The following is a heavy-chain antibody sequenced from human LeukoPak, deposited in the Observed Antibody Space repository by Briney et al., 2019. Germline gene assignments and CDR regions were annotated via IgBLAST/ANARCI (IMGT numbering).Heavy chain of an antibody. Sequence: SETLSLTCTVSGGSISTYYWSWIRQPPGKGLEWIGEINHTGSTNYNPSLKSRVTISVDTSKNQFSLKLSSVTAADTAVYYCARVRATGAFDYWGQGTLVTVSS. V-gene: IGHV4-34*01. D-gene: IGHD7-27*01. CDR1: GGSISTYY. J-gene: IGHJ4*02. CDR3: ARVRATGAFDY. CDR2: INHTGST.